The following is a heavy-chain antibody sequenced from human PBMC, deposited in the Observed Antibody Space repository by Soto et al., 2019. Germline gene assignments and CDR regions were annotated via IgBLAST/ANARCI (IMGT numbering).Heavy chain of an antibody. D-gene: IGHD2-2*01. CDR1: GFTFSSYA. Sequence: GGSLRLSCAASGFTFSSYAMHWVRQAPGKGLEWVAVISYDGSNKYYADSVKGRFTISRDNSKNTLYLQMNSLRAEDTAVYYCARDRGVVVPAAIGYWGQGTLVTVSS. CDR2: ISYDGSNK. V-gene: IGHV3-30-3*01. CDR3: ARDRGVVVPAAIGY. J-gene: IGHJ4*02.